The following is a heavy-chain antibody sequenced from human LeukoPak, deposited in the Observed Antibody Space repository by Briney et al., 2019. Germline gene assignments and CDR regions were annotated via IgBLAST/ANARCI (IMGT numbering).Heavy chain of an antibody. V-gene: IGHV3-23*01. D-gene: IGHD3-9*01. J-gene: IGHJ4*02. CDR2: ISGSGGST. CDR1: GFTFSDYY. CDR3: ANFPYYDILTGYYRPPSY. Sequence: PGGSLRLSCAASGFTFSDYYMSWIRQVPGKGLEWVSAISGSGGSTYYADSVKGRFTISRDNSKNTLYLQMNSLRAEDTAVYYCANFPYYDILTGYYRPPSYWGQGTLVTVSS.